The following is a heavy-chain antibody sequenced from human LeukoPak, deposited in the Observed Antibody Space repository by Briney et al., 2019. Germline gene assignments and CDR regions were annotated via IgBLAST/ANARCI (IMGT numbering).Heavy chain of an antibody. CDR3: ARASGCSSTSCYSRYDY. CDR1: GYTFTGYY. CDR2: INPNSGGT. Sequence: ASVKVSCKASGYTFTGYYMHWVRQAPGRGLEWMGWINPNSGGTNYAQKFQGRVTMTRDTSISTAYMELSRLRSDDTAVYYCARASGCSSTSCYSRYDYWGQGTLVTVSS. J-gene: IGHJ4*02. V-gene: IGHV1-2*02. D-gene: IGHD2-2*01.